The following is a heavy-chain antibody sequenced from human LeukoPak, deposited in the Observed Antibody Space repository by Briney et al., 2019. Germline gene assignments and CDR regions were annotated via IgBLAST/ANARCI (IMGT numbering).Heavy chain of an antibody. CDR1: GFTFSRYW. V-gene: IGHV3-7*03. Sequence: PGGSLRLSCAASGFTFSRYWMSWVRQAPGKGLEWVANIKQDGSEKYYVDSVKGRFTISRDNAKNSLYLRMNSLRAEDTAVYYCARAYYFDYWGQGTLVTVSS. CDR3: ARAYYFDY. J-gene: IGHJ4*02. CDR2: IKQDGSEK.